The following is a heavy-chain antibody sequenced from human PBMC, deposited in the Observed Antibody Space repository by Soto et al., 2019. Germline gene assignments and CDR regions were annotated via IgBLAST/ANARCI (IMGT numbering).Heavy chain of an antibody. D-gene: IGHD2-15*01. J-gene: IGHJ6*02. CDR1: GYTFTGFR. Sequence: ASVKVSCKASGYTFTGFRIHWVRQAPGQGLEWMGWINPKSGVTNYAQKFQGRVTMTRDTSLSTVYMELSRLQSDDTAVYYCSKGLWTVGQCSGATCYEGMDVWGQGTTVTVSS. CDR2: INPKSGVT. V-gene: IGHV1-2*02. CDR3: SKGLWTVGQCSGATCYEGMDV.